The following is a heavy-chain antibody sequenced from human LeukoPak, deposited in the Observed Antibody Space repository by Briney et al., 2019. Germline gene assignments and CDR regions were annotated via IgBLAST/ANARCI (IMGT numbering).Heavy chain of an antibody. Sequence: ASVKVSCKASGYTFTSYGISWVRQAPGQGLEWMGWISAYNGNTNYAQKLHGRVTMTTDTSTSTAYMELRSLRSDDTAVYYCARDAYSSRPTTNAFDISGQGTMVTVSS. CDR2: ISAYNGNT. J-gene: IGHJ3*02. CDR3: ARDAYSSRPTTNAFDI. D-gene: IGHD6-13*01. V-gene: IGHV1-18*01. CDR1: GYTFTSYG.